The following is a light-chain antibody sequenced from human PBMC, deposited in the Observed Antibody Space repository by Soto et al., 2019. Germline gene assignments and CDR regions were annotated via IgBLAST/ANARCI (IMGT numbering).Light chain of an antibody. Sequence: DIQMTQSPSSVSASVGDRVTINCRASQDISSWLAWYQQKPGKAPKLLIYASSNLQSGVPSRFSGSGSGTDFTLSVSSLQPEDFATYFCQQGYSFAFTFGAGNKV. V-gene: IGKV1-12*01. CDR1: QDISSW. J-gene: IGKJ3*01. CDR3: QQGYSFAFT. CDR2: ASS.